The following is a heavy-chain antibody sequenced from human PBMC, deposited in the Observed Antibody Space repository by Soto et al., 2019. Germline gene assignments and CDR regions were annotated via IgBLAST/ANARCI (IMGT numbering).Heavy chain of an antibody. J-gene: IGHJ6*02. CDR3: ARARNYDFWSGYYQKPSMDV. Sequence: GGSLRLSCAASGFTFSSYDMHWVRQATGKGLEWVSAIGTAGDTYYPGSVKGRFTISRENAKNSLYLHMNSLRAEDTAVYYCARARNYDFWSGYYQKPSMDVWGQGTTVTVSS. V-gene: IGHV3-13*01. CDR2: IGTAGDT. D-gene: IGHD3-3*01. CDR1: GFTFSSYD.